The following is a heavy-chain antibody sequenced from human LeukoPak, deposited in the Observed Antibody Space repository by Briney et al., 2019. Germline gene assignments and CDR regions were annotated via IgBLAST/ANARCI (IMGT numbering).Heavy chain of an antibody. Sequence: SQTLSLTCAIAGDSVSSKNPAWKWIRPPPSKGPKWLGRTYYRSKWYFDYAVSVEGRITIKPDTSKNQFSLQLNSVTPEDTAVYYCARSMSNGGFRLDYWGQGSLVTVSS. CDR3: ARSMSNGGFRLDY. J-gene: IGHJ4*02. CDR1: GDSVSSKNPA. D-gene: IGHD4-11*01. CDR2: TYYRSKWYF. V-gene: IGHV6-1*01.